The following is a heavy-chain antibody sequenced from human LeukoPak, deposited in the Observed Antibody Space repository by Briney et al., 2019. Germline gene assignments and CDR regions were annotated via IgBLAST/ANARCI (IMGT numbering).Heavy chain of an antibody. D-gene: IGHD3-9*01. CDR2: IYYSGST. J-gene: IGHJ4*02. CDR1: GGSISSYY. Sequence: SETLSLTCTVSGGSISSYYWSWIRQPPGKGLEWIEYIYYSGSTNYNPSLKSRVTISVDTSKNQFSLKLSYVTAADTAVYYCARASHLYDIFTGYVFDYGGQGTLVTVSA. CDR3: ARASHLYDIFTGYVFDY. V-gene: IGHV4-59*01.